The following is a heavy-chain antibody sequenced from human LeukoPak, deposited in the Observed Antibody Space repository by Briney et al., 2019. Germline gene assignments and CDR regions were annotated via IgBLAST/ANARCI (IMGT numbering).Heavy chain of an antibody. CDR3: ARDGTYYYDGSGYYLFDP. V-gene: IGHV4-4*07. CDR1: GGSIISYY. CDR2: IYTSGST. J-gene: IGHJ5*02. D-gene: IGHD3-22*01. Sequence: PSETLSLTCTVSGGSIISYYWSWIRQPAGKGLEWIGRIYTSGSTNYNPSLKSRVTMSVDTSKNQFSLKLSSVTAADTAVYYCARDGTYYYDGSGYYLFDPWGQGTLVTVSS.